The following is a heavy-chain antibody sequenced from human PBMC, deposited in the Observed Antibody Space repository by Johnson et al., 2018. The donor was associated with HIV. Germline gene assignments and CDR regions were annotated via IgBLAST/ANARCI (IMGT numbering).Heavy chain of an antibody. J-gene: IGHJ3*02. V-gene: IGHV3-53*01. CDR2: INWNGGRT. D-gene: IGHD3-3*01. CDR1: GFSITDNY. CDR3: ARVPLDDWHSDAFDS. Sequence: VQLVESGGGLVKPGGSLRLSCEASGFSITDNYMSWVRQAPGKGLEWVSGINWNGGRTYYADSVKGRFTISRDNSKNTLYLQMNSLRAEDTAVYYCARVPLDDWHSDAFDSWGQGTLVTVSS.